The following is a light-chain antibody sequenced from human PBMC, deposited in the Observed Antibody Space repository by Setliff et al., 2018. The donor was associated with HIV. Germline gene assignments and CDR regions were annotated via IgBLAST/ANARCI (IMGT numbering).Light chain of an antibody. J-gene: IGLJ1*01. V-gene: IGLV2-14*03. CDR3: SSYTSTSTLFV. CDR2: DVR. CDR1: SSDVGGYNY. Sequence: QSVLPQPASVSGSPGQSITISCTGTSSDVGGYNYVSWYQQHPGKAPKLRIYDVRNRPSGVSNRFSGSKSGNTASLTISGLQAEDEADYYCSSYTSTSTLFVFGTGTKVTVL.